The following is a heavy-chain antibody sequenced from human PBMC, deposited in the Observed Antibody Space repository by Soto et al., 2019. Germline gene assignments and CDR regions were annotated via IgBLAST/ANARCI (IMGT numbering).Heavy chain of an antibody. V-gene: IGHV1-69*01. CDR2: IVPRFGTT. CDR3: AGDGGLSCYNWFDP. Sequence: QAQLVQSGAELKKPGSSVKVSCKASGGNFSSYAISWLRQAPGQGLEWMGGIVPRFGTTNYAQKFKGRLMITADESTTTAYMELSSLRVEDAAVYCGAGDGGLSCYNWFDPWGQGSPVTVSS. D-gene: IGHD2-2*01. CDR1: GGNFSSYA. J-gene: IGHJ5*02.